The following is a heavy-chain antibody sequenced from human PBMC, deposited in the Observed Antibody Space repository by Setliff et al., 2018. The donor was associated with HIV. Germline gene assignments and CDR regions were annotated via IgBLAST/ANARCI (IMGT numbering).Heavy chain of an antibody. D-gene: IGHD1-26*01. CDR2: INPNIGST. CDR1: GYTFTDNF. CDR3: ARGIGPLPNWENFYYSMDV. J-gene: IGHJ6*03. Sequence: ASVKVSCKSSGYTFTDNFMHWVRQAPGQGLQWRGRINPNIGSTNYAQNFQGRATMTRDTSVNTAFMELSNLRSDDTAVYYCARGIGPLPNWENFYYSMDVWGKGTTVTVSS. V-gene: IGHV1-2*06.